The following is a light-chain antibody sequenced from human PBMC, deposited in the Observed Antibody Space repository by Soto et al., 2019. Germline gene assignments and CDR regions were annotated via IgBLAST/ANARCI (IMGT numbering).Light chain of an antibody. V-gene: IGKV3-15*01. Sequence: EIVMTQSPATLSVSPGGSDTLSCMASQHVSSNFAWYRQNPGQAPTLLIYRASTRATGIPARFSGSGSGTEFTLSISSLQSEDFAVYYCQQYNNWPYTFGQRIKLEIK. CDR1: QHVSSN. CDR2: RAS. J-gene: IGKJ2*01. CDR3: QQYNNWPYT.